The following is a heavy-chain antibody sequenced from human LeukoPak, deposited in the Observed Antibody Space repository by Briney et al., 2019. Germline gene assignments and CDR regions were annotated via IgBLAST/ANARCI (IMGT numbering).Heavy chain of an antibody. Sequence: GGFLRLSCAASGFTFSSYGMHWVRQAPGKGLEWVAFIRYDGSNKYYADSVKGRFTISRDNSKNTLYLQMNSLRAEDTAVYYCARTYSSSWTVRAFDIWGQGTMVTVSS. CDR3: ARTYSSSWTVRAFDI. CDR2: IRYDGSNK. D-gene: IGHD6-13*01. CDR1: GFTFSSYG. J-gene: IGHJ3*02. V-gene: IGHV3-30*02.